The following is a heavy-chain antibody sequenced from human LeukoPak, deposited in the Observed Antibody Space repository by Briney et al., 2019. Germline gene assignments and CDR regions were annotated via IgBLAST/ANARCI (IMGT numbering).Heavy chain of an antibody. Sequence: GGSLRLSCAASGFTYSGYYMSWIRQAPGKGLEWVSCIGRSSSGYTNYADSVKGRFTISRDNAKNSLYLQMDGLRAEDTAVYYCARDRGAVAATWFDYWGQGTLVTVSS. CDR1: GFTYSGYY. V-gene: IGHV3-11*05. CDR2: IGRSSSGYT. D-gene: IGHD6-19*01. CDR3: ARDRGAVAATWFDY. J-gene: IGHJ4*02.